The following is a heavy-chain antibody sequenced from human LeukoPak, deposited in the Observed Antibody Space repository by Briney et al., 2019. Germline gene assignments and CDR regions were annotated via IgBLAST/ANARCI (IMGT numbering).Heavy chain of an antibody. J-gene: IGHJ3*02. Sequence: SETLCLTCTVSGGSISSYYWSWIGQPAGKGLDWIGRISTIGIINYKPSPKNRVTMSVDTSNNQFSLKLSSVTAADTAVYYCARVSHYYDSSGYYYVRAFDIWGQGTMVTVSS. CDR2: ISTIGII. CDR3: ARVSHYYDSSGYYYVRAFDI. D-gene: IGHD3-22*01. CDR1: GGSISSYY. V-gene: IGHV4-4*07.